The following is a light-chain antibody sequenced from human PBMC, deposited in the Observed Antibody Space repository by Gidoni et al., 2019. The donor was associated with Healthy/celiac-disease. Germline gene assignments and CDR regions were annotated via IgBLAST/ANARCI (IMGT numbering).Light chain of an antibody. CDR1: RSNIGAGYD. Sequence: QSVLTQPTSVYGAAGQRVTSSCTGSRSNIGAGYDVHWYQQLPGTAPNLLIYGNSNRPSGVPDRFSGSKSGTSSSLAITGLQAEDEASYSCQSYDSSLSAVVFGGGTKLTVL. V-gene: IGLV1-40*01. J-gene: IGLJ2*01. CDR3: QSYDSSLSAVV. CDR2: GNS.